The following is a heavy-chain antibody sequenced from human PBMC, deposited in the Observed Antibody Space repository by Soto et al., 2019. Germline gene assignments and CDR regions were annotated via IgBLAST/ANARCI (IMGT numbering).Heavy chain of an antibody. Sequence: SETLSLTCTVSGGSISSSSYYWGWIRQPPGKGLEWIGSIYYIGSTYYNPSLKSRVTISVDTSKNQFSLKLSSVTAADTAVYYFGRLRSSSTSCYRVYYYYVMDVWGRRTTVAVSS. CDR1: GGSISSSSYY. CDR2: IYYIGST. D-gene: IGHD2-2*02. V-gene: IGHV4-39*01. J-gene: IGHJ6*02. CDR3: GRLRSSSTSCYRVYYYYVMDV.